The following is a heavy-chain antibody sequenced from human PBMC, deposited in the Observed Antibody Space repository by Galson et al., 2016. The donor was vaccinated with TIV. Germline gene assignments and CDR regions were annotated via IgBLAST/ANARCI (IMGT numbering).Heavy chain of an antibody. CDR3: ARERDSGYAYYSDF. J-gene: IGHJ4*02. CDR2: IYPVDSDT. CDR1: GYRFSNYW. V-gene: IGHV5-51*03. Sequence: QSGAEVKEPGESLKISCKGSGYRFSNYWIAWVRQMPGKGLEWMGVIYPVDSDTRYSPSFQGQVTISADKSISTAYLQWNSLKASDSAIYYCARERDSGYAYYSDFWGQGTLVTVSS. D-gene: IGHD6-25*01.